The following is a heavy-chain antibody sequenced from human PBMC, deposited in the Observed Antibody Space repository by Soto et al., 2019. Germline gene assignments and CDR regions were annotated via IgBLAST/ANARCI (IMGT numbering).Heavy chain of an antibody. J-gene: IGHJ5*02. Sequence: HPRVSMSLACAQSECSSSDDWMNWVRQAPGKGLEWVANLDQGGGAKHYVDSVKGRFTISRDNPKNSLYLQMNSLRAEDTAVYYSARGGNWLDPWGHGTLPTGSS. CDR1: ECSSSDDW. CDR2: LDQGGGAK. D-gene: IGHD3-10*01. CDR3: ARGGNWLDP. V-gene: IGHV3-7*05.